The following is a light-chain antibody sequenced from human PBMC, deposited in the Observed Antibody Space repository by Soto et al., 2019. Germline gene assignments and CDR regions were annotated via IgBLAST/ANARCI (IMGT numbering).Light chain of an antibody. J-gene: IGKJ1*01. V-gene: IGKV1-5*03. CDR2: KAS. CDR1: QSISTY. CDR3: QQYNTYSRT. Sequence: VQMTPSPSPLSASVGDRLAITCMASQSISTYLAWYQQKPGKAPKLLIYKASSLESGVPSRCSGSGSGAEFTLTISSLQPDDFAPYYCQQYNTYSRTFGQGTKVDIK.